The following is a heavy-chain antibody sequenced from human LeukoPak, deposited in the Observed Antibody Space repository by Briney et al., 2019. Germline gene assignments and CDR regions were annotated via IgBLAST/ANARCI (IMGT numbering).Heavy chain of an antibody. CDR2: IYPGDSDT. J-gene: IGHJ6*02. CDR3: ARRGMAARYYYGMDV. D-gene: IGHD1-14*01. V-gene: IGHV5-51*01. Sequence: GESLKTSCKGSGYSFTSYWIGWVRQMPGKGLEWMGIIYPGDSDTRYSPSFQGQVTISADKSISTAYLQWSSLKASDTAMYYCARRGMAARYYYGMDVWGQGTTVTVSS. CDR1: GYSFTSYW.